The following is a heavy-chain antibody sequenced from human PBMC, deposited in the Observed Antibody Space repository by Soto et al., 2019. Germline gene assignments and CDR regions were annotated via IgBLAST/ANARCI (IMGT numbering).Heavy chain of an antibody. CDR3: ARESGGYDSSTRYGLDV. Sequence: KTSETLSLTCSVSGGSISSVGHYWTWIRQQPGKGLEWIGYIYYSGSTDYNPSLKSRVTISVDRSKNQFPLNLSSATAADTAIYYCARESGGYDSSTRYGLDVWGQGTTVTVSS. D-gene: IGHD6-25*01. CDR1: GGSISSVGHY. J-gene: IGHJ6*02. V-gene: IGHV4-31*03. CDR2: IYYSGST.